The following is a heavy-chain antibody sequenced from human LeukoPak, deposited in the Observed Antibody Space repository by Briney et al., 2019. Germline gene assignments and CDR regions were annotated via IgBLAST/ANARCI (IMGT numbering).Heavy chain of an antibody. D-gene: IGHD2-2*02. CDR2: INHSGST. CDR1: GGSFSGYY. V-gene: IGHV4-34*01. CDR3: ARLHPDIVVVPAAIAVGNDAFDL. J-gene: IGHJ3*01. Sequence: SETLSLTCAVYGGSFSGYYWSWIRQPPGKGLEWIGEINHSGSTNYNPSLKSRVTISVDTSKNQFSLKLSSVTAADTAVYYCARLHPDIVVVPAAIAVGNDAFDLWGQGTMVTVSS.